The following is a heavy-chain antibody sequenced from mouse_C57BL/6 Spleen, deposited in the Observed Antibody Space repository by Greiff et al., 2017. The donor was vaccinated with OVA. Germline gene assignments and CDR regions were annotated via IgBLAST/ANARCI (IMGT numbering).Heavy chain of an antibody. Sequence: VQLQQSGAELVRPGASVTLSCKASGYTFTDYEMHWVKQPPLLGLEWIGALDPDTVGAAYNQQFKGKAILTADKSSSTADMELRSLTSEDSSVYYCTRVYGSSYGYWGQGTTLTVSS. D-gene: IGHD1-1*01. J-gene: IGHJ2*01. CDR3: TRVYGSSYGY. CDR1: GYTFTDYE. CDR2: LDPDTVGA. V-gene: IGHV1-15*01.